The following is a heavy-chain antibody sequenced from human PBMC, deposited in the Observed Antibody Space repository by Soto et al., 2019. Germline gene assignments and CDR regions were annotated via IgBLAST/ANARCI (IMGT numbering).Heavy chain of an antibody. CDR2: IHDTETT. CDR1: DGSISGYF. CDR3: ARGTSSWSWKFDY. V-gene: IGHV4-59*01. J-gene: IGHJ4*02. Sequence: SETLSLTCIVPDGSISGYFWSWIRQPPGKGLGWIGYIHDTETTNYNPSLKSRVTMSLDTSKNQLSLRLTSVTAADTAVYYCARGTSSWSWKFDYWGQGILVTVS. D-gene: IGHD6-13*01.